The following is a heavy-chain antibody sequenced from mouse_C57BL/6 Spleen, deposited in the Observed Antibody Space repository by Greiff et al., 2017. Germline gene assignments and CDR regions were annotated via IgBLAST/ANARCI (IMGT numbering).Heavy chain of an antibody. D-gene: IGHD2-1*01. CDR1: GFSLTSYG. Sequence: VQLQQSGPGLVAPSQSLSITCTVSGFSLTSYGVDWVRQSPGKGLEWLGVIWGVGSTNYNSALKSRLSISKDNSKSQVFLKMNSLQTDDTAMYYCAAFYRGFAYWGQGTLVTVSA. CDR2: IWGVGST. J-gene: IGHJ3*01. V-gene: IGHV2-6*01. CDR3: AAFYRGFAY.